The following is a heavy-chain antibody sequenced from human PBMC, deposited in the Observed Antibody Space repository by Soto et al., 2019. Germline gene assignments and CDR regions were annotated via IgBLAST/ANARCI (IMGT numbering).Heavy chain of an antibody. CDR3: AKDKGDGSGLFDY. V-gene: IGHV3-33*06. CDR2: IWYDGSNK. D-gene: IGHD3-10*01. CDR1: GFTFSSYG. J-gene: IGHJ4*02. Sequence: QVQLVESGGGVVQPGRSLRLSCAASGFTFSSYGMHWVRQAPGKGLEWVAVIWYDGSNKYYADSVKGRFTISRDNSKNTLYLQMNSLRAEDTAVYYCAKDKGDGSGLFDYWGQGTLVTVSS.